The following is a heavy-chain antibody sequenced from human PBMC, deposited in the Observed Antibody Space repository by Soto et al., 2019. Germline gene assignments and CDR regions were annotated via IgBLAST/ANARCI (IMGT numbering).Heavy chain of an antibody. V-gene: IGHV4-38-2*01. J-gene: IGHJ4*02. Sequence: PSETLSLTCAVSGYSIISGYYWGFIRQPPGKGLEWLGTTYYGASSYYNPSLRSRITILLDASTNQLSLKLSSVTAADTAVYFCVRVAGSASWYETDSWGQGILVTVSS. CDR2: TYYGASS. CDR1: GYSIISGYY. D-gene: IGHD6-13*01. CDR3: VRVAGSASWYETDS.